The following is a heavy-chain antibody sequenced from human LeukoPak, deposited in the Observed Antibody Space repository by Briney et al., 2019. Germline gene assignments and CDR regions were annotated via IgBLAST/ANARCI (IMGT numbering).Heavy chain of an antibody. CDR2: ISSSSSTI. CDR1: GFTFSSYS. V-gene: IGHV3-48*01. CDR3: ARTDEGSALDI. Sequence: PGGSLRLSCAASGFTFSSYSMNWVRQAPGKGLEWVSYISSSSSTIYYADSVKGRFTISRDNAKSSLYLQMNSLRAEDTAVYYCARTDEGSALDIWGQGTMVTVSS. J-gene: IGHJ3*02. D-gene: IGHD2-21*02.